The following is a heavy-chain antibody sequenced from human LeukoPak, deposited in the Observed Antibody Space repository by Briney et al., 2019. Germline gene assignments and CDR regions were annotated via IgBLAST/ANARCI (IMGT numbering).Heavy chain of an antibody. Sequence: SQTLSLTCTVSGGSISSGGYYWSWIRQHPGKGLEWIGYIYYSGSTYYNPSLKSRVTISVDMSKNQFSLKLSSVTAADTAVYYCARANCSGGSCYYYYYGMDVWGQGTTVTVSS. CDR1: GGSISSGGYY. CDR2: IYYSGST. J-gene: IGHJ6*02. V-gene: IGHV4-31*03. CDR3: ARANCSGGSCYYYYYGMDV. D-gene: IGHD2-15*01.